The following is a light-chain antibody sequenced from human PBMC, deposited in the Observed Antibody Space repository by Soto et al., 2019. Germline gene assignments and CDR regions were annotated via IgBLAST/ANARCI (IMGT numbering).Light chain of an antibody. Sequence: QSALTQPASVSGSPGQSITISCTGTSSDIGTYNYVSWFQHHPGKAPKLVIYEVSNRPSGVSDRFSGSKSGNTASLTISGLQPEDEADYYCSSYTAIVTRVFGAGTKLTVL. CDR1: SSDIGTYNY. CDR2: EVS. V-gene: IGLV2-14*01. J-gene: IGLJ2*01. CDR3: SSYTAIVTRV.